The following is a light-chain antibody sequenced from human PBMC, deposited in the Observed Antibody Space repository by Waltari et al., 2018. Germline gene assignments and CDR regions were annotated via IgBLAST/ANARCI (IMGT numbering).Light chain of an antibody. V-gene: IGLV3-19*01. CDR3: SSRDSSASHVV. CDR2: CKN. J-gene: IGLJ2*01. Sequence: SSELTQDPAVSVALGPTVRITCQGDSLRTSYASWYQQKSGQAPVLVLCCKNKRPSGSPDRFSGYNSETTSSLTITGAQAEDEADYYCSSRDSSASHVVFGGGTKLTVL. CDR1: SLRTSY.